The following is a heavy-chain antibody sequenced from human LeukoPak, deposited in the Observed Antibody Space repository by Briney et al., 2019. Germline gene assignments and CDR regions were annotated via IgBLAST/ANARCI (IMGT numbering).Heavy chain of an antibody. V-gene: IGHV4-59*01. CDR3: ARGTVTTGYFDY. Sequence: PSETLSLTCTVSGGPISSYYWSWIRQPPGKGLEWIGYVHYTGGTNYNPSLKSRVTISADTSMNQLSLKLSSVTTADTAVYYCARGTVTTGYFDYWGQGILVPVSS. CDR1: GGPISSYY. D-gene: IGHD4-17*01. CDR2: VHYTGGT. J-gene: IGHJ4*02.